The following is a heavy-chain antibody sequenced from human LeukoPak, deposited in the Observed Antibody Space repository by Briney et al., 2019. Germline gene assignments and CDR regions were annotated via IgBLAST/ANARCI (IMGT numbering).Heavy chain of an antibody. CDR3: ARSIAFDY. CDR2: INHSGST. Sequence: SQTLSLTCTVSGGSISSGSYYWSWIRQPAGKGLEWIGEINHSGSTNYNPSLKSRVTISVDTSKNQFSLKLSSVTAADTAVYYCARSIAFDYWGQGTLVTVSS. CDR1: GGSISSGSYY. V-gene: IGHV4-61*09. J-gene: IGHJ4*02. D-gene: IGHD6-6*01.